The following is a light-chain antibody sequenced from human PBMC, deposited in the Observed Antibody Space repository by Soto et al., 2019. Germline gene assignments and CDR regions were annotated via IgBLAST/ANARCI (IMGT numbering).Light chain of an antibody. J-gene: IGKJ2*01. V-gene: IGKV1-39*01. Sequence: DIQMTQAPSSLSASVGDRVAITCRASQSITSYLNWYRQKPGKAPKLLIYAASSMESGVPSRFSGSGSGTDFTLTISSLQPEDFATYYCHQSDSTPYTFGQGTKLEIK. CDR2: AAS. CDR3: HQSDSTPYT. CDR1: QSITSY.